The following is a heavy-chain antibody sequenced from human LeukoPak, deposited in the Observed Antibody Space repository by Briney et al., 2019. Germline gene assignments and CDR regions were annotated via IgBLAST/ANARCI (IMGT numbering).Heavy chain of an antibody. D-gene: IGHD4-23*01. Sequence: PSETLSLTCAVYGGSFSGYYWSWIRQPPGKGLEWIGEINQSGSTNYNPSLKSRVSISVDTSKNQFSLKLSSVTAADTAVYYCATSPQYGGYLGQGTLVTVSS. CDR3: ATSPQYGGY. CDR1: GGSFSGYY. J-gene: IGHJ4*02. V-gene: IGHV4-34*01. CDR2: INQSGST.